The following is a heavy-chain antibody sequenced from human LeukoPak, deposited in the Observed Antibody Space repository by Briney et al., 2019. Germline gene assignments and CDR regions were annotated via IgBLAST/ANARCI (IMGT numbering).Heavy chain of an antibody. D-gene: IGHD2-15*01. CDR1: GYTFTSYG. J-gene: IGHJ4*02. CDR2: ISAYNGNT. Sequence: ASVKVSCKASGYTFTSYGISWVRQAPGQRLERMGWISAYNGNTNYAQKLQGRVTMTTDTSTSTAYMELRSLRSEDTAVYYCARRHGRCSDGSCYYPDYWGQGTLVTVSS. CDR3: ARRHGRCSDGSCYYPDY. V-gene: IGHV1-18*01.